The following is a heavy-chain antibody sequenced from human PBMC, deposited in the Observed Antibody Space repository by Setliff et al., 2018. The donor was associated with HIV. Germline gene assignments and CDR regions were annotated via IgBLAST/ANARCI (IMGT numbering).Heavy chain of an antibody. CDR2: ISYDGSNK. J-gene: IGHJ4*02. CDR3: AKEGYYDSSGYYLGPYYFDY. D-gene: IGHD3-22*01. Sequence: GGSLRLSCAASGFTFSSYGMHWVRQALGKGLEWVAVISYDGSNKYYADSVKGRFTISRDNSKNTLYLQMNSLRAEDTAVYYCAKEGYYDSSGYYLGPYYFDYWGQGTLVTVSS. V-gene: IGHV3-30*18. CDR1: GFTFSSYG.